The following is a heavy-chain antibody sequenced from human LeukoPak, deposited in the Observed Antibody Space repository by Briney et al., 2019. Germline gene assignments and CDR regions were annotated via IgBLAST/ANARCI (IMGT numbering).Heavy chain of an antibody. CDR2: ISYDGSNK. V-gene: IGHV3-30*18. D-gene: IGHD5-24*01. CDR1: GFTFSSYG. J-gene: IGHJ4*02. Sequence: GRSLRLSCAASGFTFSSYGMHWVRQAPGKGLEWVAVISYDGSNKYYADSVKGRFTISRDNSKNTLYLQMNSLRAEDTAVYYCAKDPEDGYNLPSYYFDYWGQGTLVTVSS. CDR3: AKDPEDGYNLPSYYFDY.